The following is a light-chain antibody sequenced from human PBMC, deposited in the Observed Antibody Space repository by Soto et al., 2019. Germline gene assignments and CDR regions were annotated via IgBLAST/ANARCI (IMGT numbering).Light chain of an antibody. J-gene: IGLJ1*01. Sequence: QSALTQPASVSGSPGQSIAISCTGTSGAVGGYDYVSWYQQHPDKAPKLMIYEVTKRPSWVSNRFSGSKSGNTASLTISGLQPEDEADYYCSSHTSGSTRVFGSGTKLTVL. CDR3: SSHTSGSTRV. CDR2: EVT. CDR1: SGAVGGYDY. V-gene: IGLV2-14*01.